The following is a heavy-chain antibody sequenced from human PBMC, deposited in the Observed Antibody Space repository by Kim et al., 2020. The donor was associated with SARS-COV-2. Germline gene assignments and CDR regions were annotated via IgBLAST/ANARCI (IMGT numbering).Heavy chain of an antibody. J-gene: IGHJ4*02. CDR2: IVHDGSKK. Sequence: GGSLRLSCAASGFTFSSYGMHWVRQAPGKGLEWVAVIVHDGSKKYYADSVKGRFTISRDNSKNTLYLQMNSLRAEDTAVYYCVKEGDWGQGTLVTVSS. CDR1: GFTFSSYG. V-gene: IGHV3-30*18. CDR3: VKEGD.